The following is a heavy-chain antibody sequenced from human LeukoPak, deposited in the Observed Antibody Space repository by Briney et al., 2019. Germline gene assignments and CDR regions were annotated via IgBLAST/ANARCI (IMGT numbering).Heavy chain of an antibody. Sequence: SETLSLTCTVSGGSISSSSYYWSWIRQPPGKGLEWIGYIYYSGSTNYNPSLKSRVTISVDTSKNQFSLKLSSVTAADTAVYYCAAGGGSSWYMNYWGQGTLVTVSS. CDR1: GGSISSSSYY. J-gene: IGHJ4*02. V-gene: IGHV4-61*01. D-gene: IGHD6-13*01. CDR3: AAGGGSSWYMNY. CDR2: IYYSGST.